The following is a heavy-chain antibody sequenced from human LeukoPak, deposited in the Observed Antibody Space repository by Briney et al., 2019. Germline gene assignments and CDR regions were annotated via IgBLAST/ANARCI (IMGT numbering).Heavy chain of an antibody. CDR2: ITWNSGSI. CDR1: GFTFDDYA. J-gene: IGHJ1*01. V-gene: IGHV3-9*01. D-gene: IGHD6-13*01. CDR3: AKDTAVAAAGTGYFQH. Sequence: GGSLRLSCAASGFTFDDYAMHWVRQAPGKGLEWVSGITWNSGSIDYADSVKGRFTISRDNAKNSLYLQMNSLRAEDTALYYCAKDTAVAAAGTGYFQHWGQGTLVTASS.